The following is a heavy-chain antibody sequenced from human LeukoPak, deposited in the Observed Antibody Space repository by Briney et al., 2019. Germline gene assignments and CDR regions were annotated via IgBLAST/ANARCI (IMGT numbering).Heavy chain of an antibody. CDR3: ARLPNY. J-gene: IGHJ4*02. CDR1: GFTVSTHY. Sequence: GGSLRLSCAASGFTVSTHYMTWVRQAPGKGLEWVSVIYSGGSTYYADSVTGRFTISRDNSKNTLYLQMNSLRTEDTAAYYCARLPNYWGQGTLVTVSS. CDR2: IYSGGST. V-gene: IGHV3-66*02.